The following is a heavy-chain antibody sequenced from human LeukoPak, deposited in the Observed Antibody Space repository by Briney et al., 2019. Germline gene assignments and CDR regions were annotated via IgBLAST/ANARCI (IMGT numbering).Heavy chain of an antibody. J-gene: IGHJ5*02. D-gene: IGHD1-1*01. CDR1: CGSLSRYF. V-gene: IGHV4-59*01. CDR2: IYYSGST. Sequence: ETLSLPLTVSCGSLSRYFWSWIRPPPGKGLGGIGYIYYSGSTNYNPSLKSRVTISVDTSKNQFSLRLSSVTAADTAVYFCARDSSSWNGWFDPWGQGTLVTVSS. CDR3: ARDSSSWNGWFDP.